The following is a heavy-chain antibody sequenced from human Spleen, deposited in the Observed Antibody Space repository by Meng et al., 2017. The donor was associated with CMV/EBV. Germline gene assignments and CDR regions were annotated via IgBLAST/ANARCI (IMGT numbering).Heavy chain of an antibody. CDR2: MNPNSGNT. J-gene: IGHJ5*02. D-gene: IGHD2-2*02. CDR1: GYTFTGYY. V-gene: IGHV1-2*02. Sequence: ASVKVSCKASGYTFTGYYMHWVRQAPGQGLEWMGWMNPNSGNTGYAQKFQGRVTMTRDTSISTACMELSRLRSDDTAVYYCARDLGYCSSTSCYTWFDPWGQGTLVTVSS. CDR3: ARDLGYCSSTSCYTWFDP.